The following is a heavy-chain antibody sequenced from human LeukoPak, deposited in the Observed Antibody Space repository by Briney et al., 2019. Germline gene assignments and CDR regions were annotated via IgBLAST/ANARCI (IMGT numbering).Heavy chain of an antibody. D-gene: IGHD3-10*01. J-gene: IGHJ4*02. Sequence: SVKVSCKASGGTFSSYAISWVRQAPGQGLEWMGGIIPIFGTANYAQRFQGRVTITTDESTSTAYMELSSLRSEDTAVYFCANHAGSYSSHFDYWGQGTRVTVSS. CDR2: IIPIFGTA. CDR1: GGTFSSYA. V-gene: IGHV1-69*05. CDR3: ANHAGSYSSHFDY.